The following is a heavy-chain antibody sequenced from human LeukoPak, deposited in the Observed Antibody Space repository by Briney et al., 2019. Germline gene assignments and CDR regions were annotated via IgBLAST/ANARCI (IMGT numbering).Heavy chain of an antibody. V-gene: IGHV3-66*01. Sequence: GGSLRLSCAASGFTVSSNYMSWVRQAPGKGLEWVSVIYSGGSTYYADSVKGRFTISRDNSKNTLYLQMNSLRAEDTAVYYCAXDYFGTQIDYWGQGTLVTVSS. CDR1: GFTVSSNY. D-gene: IGHD3-9*01. CDR2: IYSGGST. J-gene: IGHJ4*02. CDR3: AXDYFGTQIDY.